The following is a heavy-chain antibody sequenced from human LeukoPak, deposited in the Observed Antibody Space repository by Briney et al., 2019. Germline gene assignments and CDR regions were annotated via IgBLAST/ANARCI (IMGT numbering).Heavy chain of an antibody. D-gene: IGHD3-22*01. V-gene: IGHV4-59*01. Sequence: SETLSLTCTVSGGSINSYYWSWIRQPPGRGLEWIGYIYDSGSTNYNPSLKSRVTISVDTSNNQFSLKLSSVTAADTAVYYCACLTTADAFDIWGQGTMVTVSS. J-gene: IGHJ3*02. CDR1: GGSINSYY. CDR3: ACLTTADAFDI. CDR2: IYDSGST.